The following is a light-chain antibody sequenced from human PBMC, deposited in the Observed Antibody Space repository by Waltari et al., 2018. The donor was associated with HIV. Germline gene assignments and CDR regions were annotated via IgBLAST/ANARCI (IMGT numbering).Light chain of an antibody. V-gene: IGKV3-11*01. J-gene: IGKJ2*01. CDR3: QQRYNWLDT. Sequence: EIVLTQSPATLSLSPGERATLSCRASQSVSSSLAWYQQKPGQAPRLLIYDASNRATGIPARFSGSGSGTDFTLTISSLEPEDFAVYYCQQRYNWLDTFGQGTKLEIK. CDR1: QSVSSS. CDR2: DAS.